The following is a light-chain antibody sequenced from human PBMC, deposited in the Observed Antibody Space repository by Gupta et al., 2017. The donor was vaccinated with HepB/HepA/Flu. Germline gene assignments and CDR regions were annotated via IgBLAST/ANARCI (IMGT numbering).Light chain of an antibody. Sequence: EIVLTQSPGTLSLSPGQRVSLSCRASQTVRYRYLAWYQQKPGQTPSLLIYGASNRATGVPDRFIGSGSGTEFTLTISRLEPEDFAVYYCQHEDNSPFSFGQGTKLEIK. CDR2: GAS. V-gene: IGKV3-20*01. J-gene: IGKJ2*01. CDR1: QTVRYRY. CDR3: QHEDNSPFS.